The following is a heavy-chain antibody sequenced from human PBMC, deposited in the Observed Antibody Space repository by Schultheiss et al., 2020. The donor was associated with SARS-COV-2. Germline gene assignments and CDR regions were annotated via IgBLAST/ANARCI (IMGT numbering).Heavy chain of an antibody. D-gene: IGHD3-3*01. CDR3: ARDSVFNSYYDFWSGYYMTI. CDR2: ISSSSSYI. J-gene: IGHJ3*02. V-gene: IGHV3-21*01. CDR1: GFTFSSYS. Sequence: GGSLRLSCSASGFTFSSYSMNWVRQAPGKGLEWVSSISSSSSYIYYADSVKGRFTISRDNAKNLLYLQMNSLRAEDTAVYYCARDSVFNSYYDFWSGYYMTIWGQGTMVTVAS.